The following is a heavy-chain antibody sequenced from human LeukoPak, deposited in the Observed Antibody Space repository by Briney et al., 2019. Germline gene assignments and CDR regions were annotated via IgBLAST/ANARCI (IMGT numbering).Heavy chain of an antibody. Sequence: SETLSLTCAVYGGSFSGYYWSWIRQPPGKGLERIGEINHSGSTNYNPSLKSRVTISVDTSKNQFSLKLSSVTAADTAVYYCARGPHRSNDVRGEDYWGQGTLVTVSS. D-gene: IGHD3-16*01. V-gene: IGHV4-34*01. CDR3: ARGPHRSNDVRGEDY. J-gene: IGHJ4*02. CDR2: INHSGST. CDR1: GGSFSGYY.